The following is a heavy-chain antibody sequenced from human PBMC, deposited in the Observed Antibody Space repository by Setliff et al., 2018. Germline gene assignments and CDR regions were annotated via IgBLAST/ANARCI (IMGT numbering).Heavy chain of an antibody. V-gene: IGHV4-38-2*01. CDR2: IHHSGKA. Sequence: SETLSLTCAVSGFSISSGYYWGWIRQPPGKGLEWIVNIHHSGKAYYNPSLKSRVTMLVDTSKNHVSLKLSSVTAADTAVYYCARAHTWSLPNDNSGYPGWFDPWGQGTLVTVSS. CDR1: GFSISSGYY. CDR3: ARAHTWSLPNDNSGYPGWFDP. D-gene: IGHD3-22*01. J-gene: IGHJ5*02.